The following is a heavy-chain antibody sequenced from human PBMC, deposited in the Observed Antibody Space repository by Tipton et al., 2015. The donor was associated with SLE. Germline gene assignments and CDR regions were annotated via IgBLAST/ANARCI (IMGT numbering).Heavy chain of an antibody. CDR2: IYYSGST. CDR3: ARERWGQAY. Sequence: TLSLTCTVSGGSISSYYWSWIRQPPGKGLEWIGYIYYSGSTNYNPSLKSRVTISVDTSKNQFSLKLSSVTAADTAVYYCARERWGQAYWGQGTLVTVSS. V-gene: IGHV4-59*01. D-gene: IGHD5-24*01. CDR1: GGSISSYY. J-gene: IGHJ4*02.